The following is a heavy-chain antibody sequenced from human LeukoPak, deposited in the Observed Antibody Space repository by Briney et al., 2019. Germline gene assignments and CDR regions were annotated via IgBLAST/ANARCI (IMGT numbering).Heavy chain of an antibody. CDR1: GFSFGSYS. CDR3: ARNHYYASGSSDI. J-gene: IGHJ3*02. V-gene: IGHV3-21*01. D-gene: IGHD3-10*01. Sequence: GGSLRLSCAGSGFSFGSYSMNWVRQAPGKGLEWVSSISSSSVYMYYADSVKGRFTISRDNAKNSLYLQMNSLRGEDTAVYYCARNHYYASGSSDIWSLGTMVTVSS. CDR2: ISSSSVYM.